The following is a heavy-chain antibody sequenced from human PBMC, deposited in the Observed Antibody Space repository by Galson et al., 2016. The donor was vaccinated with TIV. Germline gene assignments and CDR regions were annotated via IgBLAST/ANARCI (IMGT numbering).Heavy chain of an antibody. D-gene: IGHD6-13*01. CDR1: GFTFGSYG. CDR3: ARGFSSYYFDH. V-gene: IGHV3-30-3*01. Sequence: SLRLSCAASGFTFGSYGMHWVRHGPGKGLEWVSFISYDRRDKQYADSVKGRFTISREKSKNTLYLQMSSLRPDDTAIYYCARGFSSYYFDHWGQGILVTVSS. CDR2: ISYDRRDK. J-gene: IGHJ4*02.